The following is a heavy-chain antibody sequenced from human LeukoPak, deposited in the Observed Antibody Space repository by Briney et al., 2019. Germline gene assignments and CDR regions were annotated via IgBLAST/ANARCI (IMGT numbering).Heavy chain of an antibody. V-gene: IGHV3-7*01. D-gene: IGHD3-10*01. CDR2: IKHDGSEKQDGSEK. J-gene: IGHJ6*03. CDR3: ARVMDYYYMDV. Sequence: PGGSLRLSCAAFGFTFSQYWMSWVRQAPGKGLEWVANIKHDGSEKQDGSEKNYVDSVKGRFTISRDNAKNSLYLQMNSLRAEDTAVYYCARVMDYYYMDVWGKGTTVTVSS. CDR1: GFTFSQYW.